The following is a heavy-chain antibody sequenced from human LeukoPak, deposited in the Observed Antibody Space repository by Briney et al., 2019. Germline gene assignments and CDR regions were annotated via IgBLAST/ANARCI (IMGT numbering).Heavy chain of an antibody. J-gene: IGHJ2*01. CDR3: ARDRAPPENWYFDL. CDR1: GFTVRSNY. CDR2: IYSVETT. V-gene: IGHV3-53*01. Sequence: PGGSLRLSCAASGFTVRSNYISWVRQAPGKGLEWVSVIYSVETTFYADSVKGRFTISRDVFKNTVYLQMNSLRAEDTAVYYCARDRAPPENWYFDLWGRGTLVTVSS.